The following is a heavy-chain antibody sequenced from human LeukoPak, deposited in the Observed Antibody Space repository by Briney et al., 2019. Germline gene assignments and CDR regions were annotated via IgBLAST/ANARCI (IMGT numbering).Heavy chain of an antibody. CDR3: ARTMASPGSSY. Sequence: ASVKDSCKASGYTFTDYYVHWVRQAPGQGLEWMGRIGPNSGGTNYAQEFQGRVTMTTDTSISTAYMELSGLRSDDTAVYYCARTMASPGSSYWGQGALVAVSS. J-gene: IGHJ4*02. CDR1: GYTFTDYY. CDR2: IGPNSGGT. V-gene: IGHV1-2*02. D-gene: IGHD6-13*01.